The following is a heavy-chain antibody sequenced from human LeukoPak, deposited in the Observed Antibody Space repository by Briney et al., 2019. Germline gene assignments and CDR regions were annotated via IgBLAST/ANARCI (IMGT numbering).Heavy chain of an antibody. Sequence: SETLSLTCAVYGGSFSGYYWSWIRQPPGKGLEWIGEINHSGSTNYNPSLKSRVTISVDTSKNQFSLKLSSVTAADMAVYYCARGHSSSWRNWFDPWGQGTLVTVSS. CDR3: ARGHSSSWRNWFDP. CDR1: GGSFSGYY. CDR2: INHSGST. J-gene: IGHJ5*02. D-gene: IGHD6-13*01. V-gene: IGHV4-34*01.